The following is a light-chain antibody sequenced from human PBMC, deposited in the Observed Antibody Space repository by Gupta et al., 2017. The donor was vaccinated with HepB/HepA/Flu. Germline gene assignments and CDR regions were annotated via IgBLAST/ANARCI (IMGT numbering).Light chain of an antibody. CDR1: QSLLHSDGYNY. CDR2: LGS. V-gene: IGKV2-28*01. CDR3: RQGLQTPLT. Sequence: DIVMTQSQPSLPVTPGEPASISCRSSQSLLHSDGYNYLDWYLQKPGQAPQLLLYLGSNRASGVPDRFSGSGSRTDFTLKINRVVAEDVGVYYCRQGLQTPLTFGGGTKVEIK. J-gene: IGKJ4*01.